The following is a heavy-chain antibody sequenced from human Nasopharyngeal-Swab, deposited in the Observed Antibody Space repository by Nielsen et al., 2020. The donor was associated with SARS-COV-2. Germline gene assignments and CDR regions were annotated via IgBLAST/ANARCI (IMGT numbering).Heavy chain of an antibody. CDR3: AREMAVAGTSSPNWFDP. D-gene: IGHD6-19*01. CDR2: IYTSGST. CDR1: GGSISSYY. V-gene: IGHV4-4*07. Sequence: GSLRLSCTVSGGSISSYYWSWIRQPAGKGLEWIGRIYTSGSTNYNPSLKSRVTMSVDTSKNQFSLKLSSVTAADTAVYYCAREMAVAGTSSPNWFDPWGQGTLVTVSS. J-gene: IGHJ5*02.